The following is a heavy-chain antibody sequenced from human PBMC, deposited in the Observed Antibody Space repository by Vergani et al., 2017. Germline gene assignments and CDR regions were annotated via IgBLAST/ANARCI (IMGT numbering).Heavy chain of an antibody. Sequence: QVQLQESGPGLVKPSETLSLTCTVSGGSISSHYYWGCIRQPPGKGLEWIGSIYYSGNTYYHPSLKSRITISVDTSRNQFSLKLTSVTAADTAMYYCARLSPHWGGNSVIIWGQGTLVTVSS. CDR3: ARLSPHWGGNSVII. V-gene: IGHV4-39*01. D-gene: IGHD4-23*01. J-gene: IGHJ4*02. CDR1: GGSISSHYY. CDR2: IYYSGNT.